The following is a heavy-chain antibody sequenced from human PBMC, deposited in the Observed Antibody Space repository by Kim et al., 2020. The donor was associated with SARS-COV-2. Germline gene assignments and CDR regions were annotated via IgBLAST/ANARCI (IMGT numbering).Heavy chain of an antibody. V-gene: IGHV1-18*01. J-gene: IGHJ6*02. Sequence: KLQGRVTMTTDTSTSTAYMELRSLRSDDTAVYYCARAFLRGLYYYYGMDVWGQGTTVTVSS. CDR3: ARAFLRGLYYYYGMDV.